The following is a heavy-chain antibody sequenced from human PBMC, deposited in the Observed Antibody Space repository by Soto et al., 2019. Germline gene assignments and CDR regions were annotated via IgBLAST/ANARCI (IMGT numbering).Heavy chain of an antibody. Sequence: QVQLVQSGAEVKKPGSSVKVSCKASGGTFSSYAISWVRQAPGQGLEWLGGIIPIFGTANYAQKFQGRVTITGDESTSTAYMELRSLRSEDTAVYYCAESGRWRDPYYYGMDVWGQGTTVTDSS. CDR3: AESGRWRDPYYYGMDV. CDR1: GGTFSSYA. D-gene: IGHD3-3*01. CDR2: IIPIFGTA. V-gene: IGHV1-69*01. J-gene: IGHJ6*02.